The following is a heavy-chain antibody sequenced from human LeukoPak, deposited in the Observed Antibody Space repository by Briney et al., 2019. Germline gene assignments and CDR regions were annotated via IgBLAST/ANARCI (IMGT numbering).Heavy chain of an antibody. Sequence: PGGSLRLSCAASGFTFSSYWMSWVRQAPGKGLEWVANIKQDGSEKYYVDSVKGRFTISRDNAKNSLYLQTNSLRGEDTAVYYCTRDASGYATNWGQGTLVTVSS. V-gene: IGHV3-7*04. CDR3: TRDASGYATN. D-gene: IGHD3-16*01. CDR2: IKQDGSEK. J-gene: IGHJ4*02. CDR1: GFTFSSYW.